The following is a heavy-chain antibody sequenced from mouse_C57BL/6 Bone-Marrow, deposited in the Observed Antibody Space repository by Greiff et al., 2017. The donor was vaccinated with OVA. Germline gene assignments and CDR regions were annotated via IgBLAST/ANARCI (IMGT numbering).Heavy chain of an antibody. D-gene: IGHD1-1*01. CDR2: IYPRSGNT. J-gene: IGHJ2*01. V-gene: IGHV1-81*01. CDR1: GYTFTSYG. Sequence: QVQLQQSGAELARPGASVKLSCKASGYTFTSYGISWVKQSTGPGLEWIGEIYPRSGNTYYNEKFKGKATLTADKSSSTAYMELRSLTSEDSAVYCCARSPYYYGSRGYWGQGTTLTVSS. CDR3: ARSPYYYGSRGY.